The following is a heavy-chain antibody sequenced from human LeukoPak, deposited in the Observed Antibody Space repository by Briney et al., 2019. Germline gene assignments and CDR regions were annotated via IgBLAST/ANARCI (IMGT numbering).Heavy chain of an antibody. J-gene: IGHJ4*02. CDR3: ARGYCSSTSCYFDY. V-gene: IGHV3-20*04. D-gene: IGHD2-2*01. CDR1: GFTFDDYG. Sequence: GGSLRLSCAASGFTFDDYGMSWVRQAPGKGLEWVSGINWNGGSTGYADSMKGRFTTSRDNAKNSLYLQMNRLRAEDTDLYYCARGYCSSTSCYFDYWGLGTLVTVSS. CDR2: INWNGGST.